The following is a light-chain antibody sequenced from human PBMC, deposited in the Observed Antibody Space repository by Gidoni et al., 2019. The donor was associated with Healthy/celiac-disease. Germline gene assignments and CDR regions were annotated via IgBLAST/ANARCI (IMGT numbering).Light chain of an antibody. J-gene: IGLJ2*01. CDR3: QAWDSSTAV. CDR2: QDS. CDR1: KLGDKY. V-gene: IGLV3-1*01. Sequence: YELTQPPSVSVSPGQTASITCSGDKLGDKYACWYQQKPGQSPVLVIYQDSKRPSGIPERFSGSNSGNTATLTISGTQAMDEADYYCQAWDSSTAVFGGGTKLTVL.